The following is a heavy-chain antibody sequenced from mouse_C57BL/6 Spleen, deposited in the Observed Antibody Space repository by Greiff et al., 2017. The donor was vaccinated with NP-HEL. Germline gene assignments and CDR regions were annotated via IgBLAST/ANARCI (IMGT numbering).Heavy chain of an antibody. CDR2: INPSTGGT. CDR1: GYSFTGYY. CDR3: ARITTVVSHYFDY. Sequence: VHVKQSGPELVKPGASVKISCKASGYSFTGYYMNWVKQSPEKSLEWIGEINPSTGGTTYNQKFKAKATLTVDKSSSTAYMQLKSLTSEDSAVYYCARITTVVSHYFDYWGQGTTLTVSS. V-gene: IGHV1-42*01. D-gene: IGHD1-1*01. J-gene: IGHJ2*01.